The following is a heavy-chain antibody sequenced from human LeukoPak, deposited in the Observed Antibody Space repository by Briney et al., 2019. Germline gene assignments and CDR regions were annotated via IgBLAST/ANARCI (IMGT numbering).Heavy chain of an antibody. D-gene: IGHD3-10*01. V-gene: IGHV4-39*01. J-gene: IGHJ5*02. CDR2: IYDSGST. CDR1: GCTISSSYYY. CDR3: GRHYGP. Sequence: PETLSVTCTVSGCTISSSYYYWVWLPQPPGKGLVWIGSIYDSGSTYYNPPLKGRVTISEDTSKNQASLKLNSVPAADTGVYYSGRHYGPWGQGTLVTVSS.